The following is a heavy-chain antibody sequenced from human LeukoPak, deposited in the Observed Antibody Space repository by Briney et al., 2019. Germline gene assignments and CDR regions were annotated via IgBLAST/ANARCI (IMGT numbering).Heavy chain of an antibody. CDR3: ARDRSDPRLWFGEFGAFDI. Sequence: PGGSLRLSCAASGFTFSDYYMSWIRQAPGKGLEWVSYISSSGSTIYYADSVKGRFTISGDNAKNSLYLQMNSLRAEDTAVYYCARDRSDPRLWFGEFGAFDIWGQGQWSPSLQ. CDR1: GFTFSDYY. J-gene: IGHJ3*02. CDR2: ISSSGSTI. V-gene: IGHV3-11*01. D-gene: IGHD3-10*01.